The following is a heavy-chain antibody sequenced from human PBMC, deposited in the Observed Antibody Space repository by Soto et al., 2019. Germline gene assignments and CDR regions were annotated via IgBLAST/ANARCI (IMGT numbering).Heavy chain of an antibody. CDR3: VRRAEYSSGGFDP. Sequence: ASVKVSCKASGYTFTSYAMHWVRQAPGQRLEWMGWINAGNGNTKYSQKFQGRVTITRDTSASTAYMELSSLRSEDTAVYYCVRRAEYSSGGFDPWGQGTLVTVSS. D-gene: IGHD6-19*01. CDR1: GYTFTSYA. J-gene: IGHJ5*02. CDR2: INAGNGNT. V-gene: IGHV1-3*01.